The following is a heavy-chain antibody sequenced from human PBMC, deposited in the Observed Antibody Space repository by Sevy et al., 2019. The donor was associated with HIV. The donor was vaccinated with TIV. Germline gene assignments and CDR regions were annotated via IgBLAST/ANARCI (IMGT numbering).Heavy chain of an antibody. CDR1: GFTFNTHA. D-gene: IGHD3-22*01. V-gene: IGHV3-23*01. Sequence: GGSLRLSCAASGFTFNTHAMNWVRQAPGKGLEWVSVISATGSSTYDADSVKGRFTISRDNSKNTLYLQMNSLTADDTAVYYCAKALNPALESMIEVIFRTLKGFDVWGQGTMVTVSS. CDR2: ISATGSST. J-gene: IGHJ3*01. CDR3: AKALNPALESMIEVIFRTLKGFDV.